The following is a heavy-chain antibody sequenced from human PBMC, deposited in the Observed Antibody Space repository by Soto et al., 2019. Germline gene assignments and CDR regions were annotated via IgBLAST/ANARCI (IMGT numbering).Heavy chain of an antibody. D-gene: IGHD2-15*01. Sequence: QVQLVQSGAEVKKPGSSVKVSCKAPGGTFSSYAISWVRQAPGQGLEWMGGIIPIFGTAKYEQKFQGRVTISAEEATSTGCMVLTSLRSEDTAVYHCARSQGGSSSLDIYYYSYYGMDVWGQGPTVTVSS. CDR2: IIPIFGTA. J-gene: IGHJ6*02. V-gene: IGHV1-69*01. CDR1: GGTFSSYA. CDR3: ARSQGGSSSLDIYYYSYYGMDV.